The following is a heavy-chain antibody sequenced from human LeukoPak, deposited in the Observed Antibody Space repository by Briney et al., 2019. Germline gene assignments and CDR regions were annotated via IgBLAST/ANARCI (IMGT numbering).Heavy chain of an antibody. D-gene: IGHD1-1*01. J-gene: IGHJ4*02. CDR2: IRYDGSSA. CDR3: VRGTMNAIDQLDY. Sequence: GGSLRLSCVVSEFTFSSYWMHWVRQAPGEGLVWASRIRYDGSSAAYADSVKGRLTISRDNAKNTLYLQMNSLSAEDTAVYYCVRGTMNAIDQLDYWGQGTLVTVSS. CDR1: EFTFSSYW. V-gene: IGHV3-74*01.